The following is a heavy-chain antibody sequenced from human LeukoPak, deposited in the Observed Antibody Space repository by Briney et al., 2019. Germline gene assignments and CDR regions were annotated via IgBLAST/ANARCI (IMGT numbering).Heavy chain of an antibody. V-gene: IGHV1-2*02. D-gene: IGHD3-22*01. CDR3: ARGSYDSSDFEYFQH. CDR2: INPDSGDT. CDR1: GYTFTGYY. Sequence: ASVTVSCTASGYTFTGYYIHWVRQAPGQGLEWMGWINPDSGDTNYAQRFQGRATMTRDTSISTAYTEKRRLTSDDTAVYYCARGSYDSSDFEYFQHWGQGTLVTVSS. J-gene: IGHJ1*01.